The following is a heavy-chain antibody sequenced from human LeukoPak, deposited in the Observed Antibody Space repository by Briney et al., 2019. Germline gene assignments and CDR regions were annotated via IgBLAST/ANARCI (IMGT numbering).Heavy chain of an antibody. Sequence: SETLSLTCTVSGGSISDYYWSWIRQPPGKTLEWIGYIYHTGNTHYNPSLKSRVTISVDTSKNQFSLKLNSVTAADTAVYFCARGASGLTYDCGVNWGQGTLVTVSS. J-gene: IGHJ4*02. D-gene: IGHD2-21*02. CDR1: GGSISDYY. V-gene: IGHV4-59*01. CDR2: IYHTGNT. CDR3: ARGASGLTYDCGVN.